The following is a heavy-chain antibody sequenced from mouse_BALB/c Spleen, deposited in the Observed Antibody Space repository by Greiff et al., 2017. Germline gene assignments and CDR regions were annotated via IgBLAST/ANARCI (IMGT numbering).Heavy chain of an antibody. CDR2: IWSGGST. D-gene: IGHD2-10*02. Sequence: VQLQQSGPGLVQPSQSLSITCTVSGFSLTSYGVHWVRQSPGKGLEWLGVIWSGGSTDYNAAFISRLSISKDNSKSQVFFKMNSLQANDTAIYYCARNREYGNPYAMDYWGQGTSVTVSS. J-gene: IGHJ4*01. CDR1: GFSLTSYG. V-gene: IGHV2-2*02. CDR3: ARNREYGNPYAMDY.